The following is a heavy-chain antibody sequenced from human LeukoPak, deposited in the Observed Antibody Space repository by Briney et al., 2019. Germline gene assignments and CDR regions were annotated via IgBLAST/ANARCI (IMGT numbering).Heavy chain of an antibody. D-gene: IGHD6-13*01. V-gene: IGHV3-21*01. CDR1: RFTFSTYS. CDR2: ISSSSSYI. Sequence: PGGSLRLSCAASRFTFSTYSMNWVRQAPGKGLEWVSSISSSSSYIYYADSVKGRFTISRDNAKNSLYLQMNSLRAEDTAVYYCAKFIAAPFYFDYWGQGTLVTVSS. J-gene: IGHJ4*02. CDR3: AKFIAAPFYFDY.